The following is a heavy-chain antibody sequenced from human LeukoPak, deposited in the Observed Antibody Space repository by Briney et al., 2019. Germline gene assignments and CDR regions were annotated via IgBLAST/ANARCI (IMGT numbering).Heavy chain of an antibody. V-gene: IGHV3-23*01. J-gene: IGHJ4*01. CDR2: INDNGGQR. CDR3: AKTQWKVGATDYFDS. D-gene: IGHD1-26*01. CDR1: GFAFKNYA. Sequence: SGGSLRLSCAASGFAFKNYAMTWVRQAPGKGLQCVSNINDNGGQRHYADSVKGRFTISRDNSKNTLFLQMDSLRAEDTAVYYCAKTQWKVGATDYFDSWGHGILVTVSS.